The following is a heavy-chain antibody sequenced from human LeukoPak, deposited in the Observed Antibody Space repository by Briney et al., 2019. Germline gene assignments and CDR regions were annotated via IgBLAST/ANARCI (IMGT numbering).Heavy chain of an antibody. CDR3: AKDSGDYYDSSGYYYEAVGYFDY. CDR2: ITGSGGDT. Sequence: GGSLRLSCAASGFTFNSYALSWVRQAPGKGLDWVSAITGSGGDTYYADSVKGRFTISRDNSKNTLYLQMNSLRDEDTAVYYCAKDSGDYYDSSGYYYEAVGYFDYWGQGTLVTVSS. D-gene: IGHD3-22*01. CDR1: GFTFNSYA. J-gene: IGHJ4*02. V-gene: IGHV3-23*01.